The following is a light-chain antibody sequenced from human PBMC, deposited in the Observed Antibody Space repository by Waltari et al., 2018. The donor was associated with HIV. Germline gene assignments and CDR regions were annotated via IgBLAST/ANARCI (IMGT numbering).Light chain of an antibody. V-gene: IGLV1-44*01. CDR2: SNN. CDR3: ATWDDTPTGHVL. Sequence: QSVLAQPPSVSGTPGQRVTISCSGTTSNIGTNVVNWYQQVPGTAPKLLISSNNQRPSGVPDRFSGFKSGTSASLAIKGLQSEDEADYYCATWDDTPTGHVLFGGGTKVTVL. CDR1: TSNIGTNV. J-gene: IGLJ2*01.